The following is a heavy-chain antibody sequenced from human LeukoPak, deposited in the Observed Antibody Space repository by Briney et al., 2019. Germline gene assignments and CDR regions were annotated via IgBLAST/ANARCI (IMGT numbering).Heavy chain of an antibody. CDR1: GFTFSSYA. J-gene: IGHJ4*02. CDR3: ARDLSVSGGDYLLDY. V-gene: IGHV3-30*04. D-gene: IGHD4-17*01. CDR2: ISCDGSNK. Sequence: QPGGSLRLSCAASGFTFSSYAVHWVRQAPGKGLEWVAVISCDGSNKYYADSVKGRFTISRDNSKNTLYLQINSLRAEDTAVYYCARDLSVSGGDYLLDYWGQGTLVTVSS.